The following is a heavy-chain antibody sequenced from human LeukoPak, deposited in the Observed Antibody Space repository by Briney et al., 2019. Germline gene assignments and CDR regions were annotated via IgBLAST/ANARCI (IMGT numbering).Heavy chain of an antibody. J-gene: IGHJ4*02. Sequence: SETLSLTCTVSGGSISSGDYYWNWIRQPPGKGLEWIGYIYYSGSTHYNPSLKSRVTISVDTSKNQFTLKLSSVTAADTAVYYCARADYYDSSGSEIWGQGTLVTVSS. CDR1: GGSISSGDYY. V-gene: IGHV4-30-4*01. CDR3: ARADYYDSSGSEI. D-gene: IGHD3-22*01. CDR2: IYYSGST.